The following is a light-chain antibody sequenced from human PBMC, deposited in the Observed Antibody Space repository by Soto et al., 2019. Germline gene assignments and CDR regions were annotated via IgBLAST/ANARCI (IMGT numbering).Light chain of an antibody. Sequence: DIQMTQSPSTLSASVGDRVTITCRASQRFSTWLAWYQQKPGKAPRLLIYDASSLEGGVPSRFSGRGSGTEFTLTISGLQPDDFATYYCQHYNSYSEAFGQGTKVELK. CDR1: QRFSTW. CDR3: QHYNSYSEA. J-gene: IGKJ1*01. V-gene: IGKV1-5*01. CDR2: DAS.